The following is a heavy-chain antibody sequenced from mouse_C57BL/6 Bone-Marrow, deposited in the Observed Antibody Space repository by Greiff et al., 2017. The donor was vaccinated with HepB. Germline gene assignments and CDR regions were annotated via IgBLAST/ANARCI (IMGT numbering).Heavy chain of an antibody. J-gene: IGHJ2*01. Sequence: QVKLQQSGAGLARPGASVKLSCKASGYTFTSYGISWVKQSTGKGLEWIGEIYPRSGNTYYNEKFKGKVTLTADKSSITAYMEIRSLTSEDAAVYFCARSAESPRWLYYFGYWGQGTTLTVSS. V-gene: IGHV1-81*01. CDR1: GYTFTSYG. CDR2: IYPRSGNT. CDR3: ARSAESPRWLYYFGY.